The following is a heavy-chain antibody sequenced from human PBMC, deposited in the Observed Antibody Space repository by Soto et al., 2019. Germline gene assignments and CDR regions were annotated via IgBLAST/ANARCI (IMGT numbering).Heavy chain of an antibody. CDR3: AFYYGSGMRSYYYYMDV. Sequence: ASVKVSCKASGYTFTGYYMHWVRQAPGQGLEWMGWINPNSGGTNYAQKFQGWVTMTRDTSISTAYMELSRLRSDDTAVYYCAFYYGSGMRSYYYYMDVWGKGTTVTVSS. V-gene: IGHV1-2*04. J-gene: IGHJ6*03. D-gene: IGHD3-10*01. CDR2: INPNSGGT. CDR1: GYTFTGYY.